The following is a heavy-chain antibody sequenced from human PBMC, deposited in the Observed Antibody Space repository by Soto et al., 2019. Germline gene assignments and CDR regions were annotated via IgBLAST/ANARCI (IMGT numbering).Heavy chain of an antibody. Sequence: VGSLRLSCAASGFTFSSYAMSWVRQAPGKGLEWVSAISGSGGSTYYADSVKGRFTISRDNSKNTLYLQMNSLRAEDTAVYYCAKDPGYSGSYYSDYWGQGTLVTVSS. D-gene: IGHD1-26*01. CDR3: AKDPGYSGSYYSDY. V-gene: IGHV3-23*01. CDR1: GFTFSSYA. CDR2: ISGSGGST. J-gene: IGHJ4*02.